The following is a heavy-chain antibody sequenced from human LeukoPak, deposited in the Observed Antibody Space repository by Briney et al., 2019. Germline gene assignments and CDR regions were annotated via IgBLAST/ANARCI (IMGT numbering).Heavy chain of an antibody. V-gene: IGHV3-53*01. CDR1: GFTVSSNY. D-gene: IGHD3-16*02. CDR3: ATRALGELSSHAFDI. CDR2: IYSGGST. J-gene: IGHJ3*02. Sequence: PGGSLRLSCAASGFTVSSNYMSWVRQAPGKGLEWVSVIYSGGSTYYADSVKGRFTISRDNSKNTLYLQMNSLRAEDTAVYYCATRALGELSSHAFDIWGQGTMVTVSS.